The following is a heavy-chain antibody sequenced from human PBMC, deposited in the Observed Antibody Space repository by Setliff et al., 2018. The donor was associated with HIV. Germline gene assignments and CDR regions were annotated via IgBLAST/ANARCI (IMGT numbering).Heavy chain of an antibody. CDR2: ITPIFGTV. CDR1: GGSFSSYA. V-gene: IGHV1-69*05. D-gene: IGHD6-25*01. J-gene: IGHJ6*01. Sequence: WASVKVSCKVSGGSFSSYAITWVRQAPGQGLEWLGGITPIFGTVTYAQRFQDRVTITTDESTSAAYMELSSLRSEDTAVYYCASPPRGYSFHYGLDVWG. CDR3: ASPPRGYSFHYGLDV.